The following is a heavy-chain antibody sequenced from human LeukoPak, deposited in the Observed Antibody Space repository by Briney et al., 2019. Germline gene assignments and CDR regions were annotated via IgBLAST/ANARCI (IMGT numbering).Heavy chain of an antibody. J-gene: IGHJ4*02. CDR1: GGSISSYY. CDR3: ARDIAAAAHFDY. D-gene: IGHD6-13*01. CDR2: IYTSGST. Sequence: SETLSLTCTVSGGSISSYYWSWIRQPAGKGLEWIGRIYTSGSTNYNPSLKSRVTMSIDTSKNQFSLKLSSVTAADTAVYYCARDIAAAAHFDYWGQGTLVTVSS. V-gene: IGHV4-4*07.